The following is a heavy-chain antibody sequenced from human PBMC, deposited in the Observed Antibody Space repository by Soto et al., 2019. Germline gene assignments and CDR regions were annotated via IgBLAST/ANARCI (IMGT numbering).Heavy chain of an antibody. CDR2: INPNSGGT. V-gene: IGHV1-2*02. CDR1: GYTFTGYY. CDR3: ASAIEMATFDY. J-gene: IGHJ4*02. D-gene: IGHD5-12*01. Sequence: ASVKVSCKASGYTFTGYYMHWVRQAPGQGLEWMGWINPNSGGTNYAQKFQGRVTMTRDTSISTAYMELSRLRSDDTAVFYCASAIEMATFDYRAQRTPVTGSS.